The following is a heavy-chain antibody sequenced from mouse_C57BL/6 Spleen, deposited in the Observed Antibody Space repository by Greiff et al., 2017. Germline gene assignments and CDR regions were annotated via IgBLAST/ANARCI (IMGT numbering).Heavy chain of an antibody. D-gene: IGHD2-5*01. V-gene: IGHV1-53*01. CDR3: ARGSNYDY. J-gene: IGHJ2*01. Sequence: QVQLQQPGTELVKPGASVKLSCKASGYTFTSYWMHWVKQRPGQGLAWIGNINPSNGSTNYNEKFKSKATLTVDKSSSTAYMQLSSLTAEDSGVYYCARGSNYDYWGQGTTLTVSS. CDR2: INPSNGST. CDR1: GYTFTSYW.